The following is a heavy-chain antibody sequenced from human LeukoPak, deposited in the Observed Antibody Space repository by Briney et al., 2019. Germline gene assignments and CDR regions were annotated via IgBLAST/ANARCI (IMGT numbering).Heavy chain of an antibody. J-gene: IGHJ4*02. D-gene: IGHD1-7*01. CDR3: ASPSMTGTKSPLDY. CDR2: INPSGGST. CDR1: EYTFTSYY. Sequence: ASVKVSCKASEYTFTSYYMHWVRQAPGQGLEWMGIINPSGGSTSYAQKFQGRVTMTRDMSTSTVYMELSSLRSEDTAVYYCASPSMTGTKSPLDYWGQGTLVTVSS. V-gene: IGHV1-46*01.